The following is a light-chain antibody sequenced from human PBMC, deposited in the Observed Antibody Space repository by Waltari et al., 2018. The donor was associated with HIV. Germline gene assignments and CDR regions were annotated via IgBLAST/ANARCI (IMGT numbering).Light chain of an antibody. CDR2: DVD. J-gene: IGLJ3*02. Sequence: QSALTQPASVSGSPGQSITISCTGTSSDITTYDFVSWYQKHPATAPKLLIFDVDNRPSGVSRRFSGFKSGDTASLTISSIQIEDEADYYCSSYTTTNTVVFGGGTKLIVL. CDR3: SSYTTTNTVV. CDR1: SSDITTYDF. V-gene: IGLV2-14*03.